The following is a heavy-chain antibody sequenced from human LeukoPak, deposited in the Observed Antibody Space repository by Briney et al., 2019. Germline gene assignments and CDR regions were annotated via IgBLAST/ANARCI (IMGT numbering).Heavy chain of an antibody. Sequence: PGGSLRLSCAASGFTFSSYSMNWVRQAPGKGLEWVSYISSSSSTIYYADSVKGRFTISRDNAKNSLYLQMNSLRAEDTAVYYCARDWEQWLVTYYFEYWGQGTLVTVSS. V-gene: IGHV3-48*01. J-gene: IGHJ4*02. CDR3: ARDWEQWLVTYYFEY. CDR1: GFTFSSYS. CDR2: ISSSSSTI. D-gene: IGHD6-19*01.